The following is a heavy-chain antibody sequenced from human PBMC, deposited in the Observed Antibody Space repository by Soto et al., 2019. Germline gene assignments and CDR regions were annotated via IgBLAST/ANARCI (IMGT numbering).Heavy chain of an antibody. CDR3: ARGPDYDYIWGSYRYTGFDP. Sequence: QVQLQESGPGLVKPSETLSLTCTVSGGSISSYYWSWIRQPPGKGLEWIGYIYYSGSTNYNPSLKSRVTISVATSKNQFSLKRSSVTAADTAVYYCARGPDYDYIWGSYRYTGFDPWGQGTLVTVSS. D-gene: IGHD3-16*02. CDR1: GGSISSYY. J-gene: IGHJ5*02. CDR2: IYYSGST. V-gene: IGHV4-59*01.